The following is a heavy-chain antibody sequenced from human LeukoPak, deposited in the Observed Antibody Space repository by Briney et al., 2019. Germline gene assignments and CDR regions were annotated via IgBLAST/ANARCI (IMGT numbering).Heavy chain of an antibody. Sequence: PGGSLRLSCAVSEFPFTRAWMTWVRQAPGKGLEWVGRIKSKTDGGTTDYAAPVKGRFSISRDDSKNTLYLQMNSLETEDTAMYYCTTCGYDRCGAFDIWGQGIVVTVSS. D-gene: IGHD5-12*01. CDR2: IKSKTDGGTT. CDR1: EFPFTRAW. CDR3: TTCGYDRCGAFDI. J-gene: IGHJ3*02. V-gene: IGHV3-15*01.